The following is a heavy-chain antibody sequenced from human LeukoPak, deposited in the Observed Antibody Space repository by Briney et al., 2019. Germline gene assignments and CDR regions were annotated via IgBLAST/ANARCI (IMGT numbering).Heavy chain of an antibody. CDR2: IGTAGDT. V-gene: IGHV3-13*01. Sequence: GGSLRLSCAASGFTFSSYDMHWVRQATGKGLEWVSAIGTAGDTYYPGSVKGRFTISRENAKNSLYLQMNSLRAGDTAVYYCARGAVGASFDYWGQGTLVTVSS. CDR1: GFTFSSYD. CDR3: ARGAVGASFDY. D-gene: IGHD1-26*01. J-gene: IGHJ4*02.